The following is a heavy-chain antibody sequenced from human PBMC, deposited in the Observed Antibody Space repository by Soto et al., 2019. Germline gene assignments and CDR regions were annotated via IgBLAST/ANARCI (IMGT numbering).Heavy chain of an antibody. CDR1: GFTFSNFA. D-gene: IGHD2-2*01. Sequence: EVQLLESGGGLVQPGGSLRLSCAASGFTFSNFAMSWVRQAPGKGLEWVSAISGGATSTYYADIVKGRFTISRDNSKNTLSLQMNGLSVEDTALYYCAKGPTLVFPQLGTWGPGTLVTVSP. CDR3: AKGPTLVFPQLGT. J-gene: IGHJ5*02. V-gene: IGHV3-23*01. CDR2: ISGGATST.